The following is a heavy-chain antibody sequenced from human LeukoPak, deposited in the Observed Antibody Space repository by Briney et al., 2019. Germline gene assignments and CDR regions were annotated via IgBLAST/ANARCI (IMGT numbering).Heavy chain of an antibody. D-gene: IGHD6-13*01. J-gene: IGHJ4*02. CDR2: INTNTGNP. CDR1: GYTFTSYA. Sequence: GASVNVSCKASGYTFTSYAMNWVRQAPGQGLECMGWINTNTGNPTYAQGFTGRFVFSLDTSVSTAYLQISSLRTEDTAVYYCARGRGAAAGTNYYFDYWGQGTLVTVSS. V-gene: IGHV7-4-1*02. CDR3: ARGRGAAAGTNYYFDY.